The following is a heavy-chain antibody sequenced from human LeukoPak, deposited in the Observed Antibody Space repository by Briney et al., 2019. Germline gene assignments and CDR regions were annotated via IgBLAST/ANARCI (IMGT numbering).Heavy chain of an antibody. V-gene: IGHV4-39*02. CDR1: GGSISSSSYY. D-gene: IGHD2-15*01. CDR2: IYYSGST. J-gene: IGHJ4*02. Sequence: SETLSLTCTVSGGSISSSSYYWGWIRQPPGKGLEWIGSIYYSGSTYYNPSLKSRVTISVDTSKNQFSLKLSSVTAADTAVYYCAREVLGYCSGGSCYYFDYWGQGTLVTVSS. CDR3: AREVLGYCSGGSCYYFDY.